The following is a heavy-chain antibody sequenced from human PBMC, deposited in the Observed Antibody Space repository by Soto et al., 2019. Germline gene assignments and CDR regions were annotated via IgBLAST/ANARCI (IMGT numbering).Heavy chain of an antibody. CDR1: GYTFTSYD. CDR2: ISAHNGNT. J-gene: IGHJ6*02. V-gene: IGHV1-18*01. CDR3: ARGGVGATDSYYGMDV. D-gene: IGHD1-26*01. Sequence: QVQLVQSGAEVEKPGASVKVSCKASGYTFTSYDINWVRQAPGQGLEWMGWISAHNGNTNYAQRLQGRVTMITDTSTSTASMELRSLRSDDTAVYYCARGGVGATDSYYGMDVWGQGTTVTVSS.